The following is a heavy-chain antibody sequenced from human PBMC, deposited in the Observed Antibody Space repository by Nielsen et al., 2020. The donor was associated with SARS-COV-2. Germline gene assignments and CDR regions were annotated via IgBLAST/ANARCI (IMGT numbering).Heavy chain of an antibody. V-gene: IGHV3-48*01. CDR3: AKARQNYFDY. Sequence: RQPPGKGLARVSYFSSSSSTIYYADSVKGRYTISRDNAKKSLYLQMNSLRAEDTAVDYCAKARQNYFDYWGKGTLVTVSS. CDR2: FSSSSSTI. J-gene: IGHJ4*02.